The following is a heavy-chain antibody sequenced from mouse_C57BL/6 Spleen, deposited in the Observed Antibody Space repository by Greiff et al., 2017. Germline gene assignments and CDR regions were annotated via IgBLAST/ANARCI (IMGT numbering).Heavy chain of an antibody. D-gene: IGHD1-1*01. CDR3: GITTVVEGYFDY. CDR1: GYAFSSSW. J-gene: IGHJ2*01. V-gene: IGHV1-82*01. Sequence: QVQLQQSGPELVKPGASVKISCKASGYAFSSSWMNWVKQRPGKGLEWIGRIYPGDGDTNYNGKFKGKATLTADKSSSTAYMQLSSLTSEDSAVYFCGITTVVEGYFDYWGQGTTLTVSS. CDR2: IYPGDGDT.